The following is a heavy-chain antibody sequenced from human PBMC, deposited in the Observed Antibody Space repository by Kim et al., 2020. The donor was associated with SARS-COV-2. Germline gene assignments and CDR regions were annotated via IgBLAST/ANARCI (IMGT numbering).Heavy chain of an antibody. Sequence: KSRATISVDTSKNQFSLKLSSVTAADTAVYYCARDPHYYDSSGYWNYFDYWGQGTLVTVSS. J-gene: IGHJ4*02. CDR3: ARDPHYYDSSGYWNYFDY. V-gene: IGHV4-30-2*04. D-gene: IGHD3-22*01.